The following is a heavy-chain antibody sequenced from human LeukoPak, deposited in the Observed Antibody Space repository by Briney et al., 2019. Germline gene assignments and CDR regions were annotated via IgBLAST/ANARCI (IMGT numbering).Heavy chain of an antibody. J-gene: IGHJ4*02. V-gene: IGHV3-48*04. D-gene: IGHD5-18*01. CDR3: ARVNTRSGYSYGYYFDY. CDR1: GFTFSTYN. CDR2: ISDSGRTI. Sequence: GGSLRLSCAASGFTFSTYNMNWVRQAPGKGREWVSYISDSGRTIYYADSVKGRFTISRDNAKNSLYLQMNSLRAEDTAVYYCARVNTRSGYSYGYYFDYWGQGTLVTVAS.